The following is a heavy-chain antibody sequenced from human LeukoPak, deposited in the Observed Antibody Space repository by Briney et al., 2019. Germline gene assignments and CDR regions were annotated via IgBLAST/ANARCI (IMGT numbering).Heavy chain of an antibody. D-gene: IGHD2-2*01. CDR3: ARADCSSTSCSNFDY. Sequence: ASVKVSCKASGGTFSSYAISWVRQAPGQGLEWMGWISAYNGNTNYAQKLQGRVTMTTDTSTSTAYMELRSLRSDDTAVYYCARADCSSTSCSNFDYWGQGTLVTVSS. CDR2: ISAYNGNT. V-gene: IGHV1-18*01. CDR1: GGTFSSYA. J-gene: IGHJ4*02.